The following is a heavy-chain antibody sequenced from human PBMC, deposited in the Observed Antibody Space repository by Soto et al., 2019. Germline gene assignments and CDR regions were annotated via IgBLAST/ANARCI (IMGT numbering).Heavy chain of an antibody. J-gene: IGHJ4*02. V-gene: IGHV3-23*01. CDR2: SSATGSGR. CDR1: GFTFSSYG. Sequence: PGGSLRLSCAASGFTFSSYGMTWVRQAPGKGLEWVSFSSATGSGRYYADSVKGRFTISRDNSKNTLYLQMSSLRADDTAVYYCAKDRGAGGYYGFYSGFWGQGALVTVSS. CDR3: AKDRGAGGYYGFYSGF. D-gene: IGHD3-10*01.